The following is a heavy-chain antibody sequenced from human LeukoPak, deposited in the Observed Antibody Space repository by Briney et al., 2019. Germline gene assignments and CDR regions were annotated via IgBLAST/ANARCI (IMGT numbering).Heavy chain of an antibody. V-gene: IGHV3-30*04. CDR2: ISYDGSNK. Sequence: GGSLRLSCAASGFTFSSYAMHWVRQAPGKGLDWVAVISYDGSNKYYADSVKGRFTISRDNSKDTLYLQLNSLRAEDTAVYYCASSPVYSSGWFWFDPWGQGTLVTVSS. D-gene: IGHD6-19*01. J-gene: IGHJ5*02. CDR3: ASSPVYSSGWFWFDP. CDR1: GFTFSSYA.